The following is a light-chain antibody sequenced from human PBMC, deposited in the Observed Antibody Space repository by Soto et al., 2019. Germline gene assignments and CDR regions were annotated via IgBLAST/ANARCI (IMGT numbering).Light chain of an antibody. J-gene: IGKJ5*01. CDR3: KPADSFPLNT. CDR2: AAS. Sequence: DIQMTQSPSSVSASVGDRVTITCRSSEDISTWLAWYQQKPGKATKLLIYAASSLQSGVPSRFSSSGSGKECTPINSSLQRENLPTCKWKPADSFPLNTLGQRTRLDIK. V-gene: IGKV1-12*01. CDR1: EDISTW.